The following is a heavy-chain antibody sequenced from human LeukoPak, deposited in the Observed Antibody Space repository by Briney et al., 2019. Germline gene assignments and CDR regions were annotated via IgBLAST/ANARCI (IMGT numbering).Heavy chain of an antibody. CDR3: AKCLKPLVVPAAKILDY. CDR1: GFTFSSYG. D-gene: IGHD2-2*01. CDR2: ISYDGSNK. Sequence: GGSLRLSCAASGFTFSSYGMHWVRQAPGKGLEWVAVISYDGSNKYYADSVKGRFTISRDNSKNTLYLQMNSLRAEDTAVYYCAKCLKPLVVPAAKILDYWGQGTLVTVSS. V-gene: IGHV3-30*18. J-gene: IGHJ4*02.